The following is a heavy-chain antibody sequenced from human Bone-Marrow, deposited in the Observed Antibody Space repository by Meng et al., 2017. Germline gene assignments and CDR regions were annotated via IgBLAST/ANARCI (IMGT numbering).Heavy chain of an antibody. CDR3: AKGDNLRYGDFFDY. J-gene: IGHJ4*02. Sequence: EVQLLESGGGLVQPWGSLRLSLSASGFVLGDYAMTWVRQAPGKGLEWVSGISGRGGSTHYGDSVRGRFTISRDNSKDTLYLQMNSLRAEDTAVYYCAKGDNLRYGDFFDYWGRGTLVTVSS. CDR2: ISGRGGST. V-gene: IGHV3-23*01. CDR1: GFVLGDYA. D-gene: IGHD4-17*01.